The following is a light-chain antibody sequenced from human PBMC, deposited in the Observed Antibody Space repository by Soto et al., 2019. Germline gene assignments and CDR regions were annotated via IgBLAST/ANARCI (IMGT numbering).Light chain of an antibody. CDR1: QSIGNW. CDR2: KAS. CDR3: QQYNSYV. Sequence: QVTLTTSSLSASVGDRVILTCWASQSIGNWLACYQQKPGKAPKLLIYKASSLESGVPTRFTGSGSGTDFTLTISSLQPEDFATYYCQQYNSYVFGPGTKVDI. V-gene: IGKV1-5*03. J-gene: IGKJ3*01.